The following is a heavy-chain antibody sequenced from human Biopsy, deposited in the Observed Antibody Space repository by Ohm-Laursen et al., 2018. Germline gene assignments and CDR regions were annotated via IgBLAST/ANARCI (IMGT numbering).Heavy chain of an antibody. Sequence: PSQTLSLTCTVSGGSISSDFWSWVRQPAGKGLEWIGRIYSNGNTNYNPSLKSRVSMSVDTSKNHFSLSLTSVTAADTAVYYCARDEGLLRAFDIWGQGTLGTVSS. V-gene: IGHV4-4*07. CDR3: ARDEGLLRAFDI. J-gene: IGHJ3*02. D-gene: IGHD1-26*01. CDR2: IYSNGNT. CDR1: GGSISSDF.